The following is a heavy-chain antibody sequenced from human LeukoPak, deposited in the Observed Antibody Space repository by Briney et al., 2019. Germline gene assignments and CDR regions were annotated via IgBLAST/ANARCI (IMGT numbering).Heavy chain of an antibody. D-gene: IGHD3-10*01. Sequence: SETLSLTCAVYGGSFSGYYWSWIRQPPGKGLEWIGEINHSGSTNYNPSLNSRVTISVDTSKNQFSLKLSSVTAADTAVYYCARGRVGFGELLRKPNWFDPWGQGTLVTVSS. CDR3: ARGRVGFGELLRKPNWFDP. CDR2: INHSGST. V-gene: IGHV4-34*01. CDR1: GGSFSGYY. J-gene: IGHJ5*02.